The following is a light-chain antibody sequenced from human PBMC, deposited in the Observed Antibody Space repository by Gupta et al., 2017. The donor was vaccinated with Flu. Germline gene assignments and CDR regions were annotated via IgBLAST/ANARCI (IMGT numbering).Light chain of an antibody. CDR2: GKN. J-gene: IGLJ1*01. CDR3: NSRDSSGNPYV. V-gene: IGLV3-19*01. CDR1: SLRSYY. Sequence: SSELTQDPAVSVALGQTVRITCQGDSLRSYYASWYQQKPGQAPVLVIYGKNNRPSGIPDRFSGSSSGNTASSTITGAQAEDEADYYCNSRDSSGNPYVFGTGTKVTVL.